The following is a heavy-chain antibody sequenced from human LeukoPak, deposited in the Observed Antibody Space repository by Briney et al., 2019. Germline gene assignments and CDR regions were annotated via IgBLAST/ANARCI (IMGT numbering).Heavy chain of an antibody. Sequence: SETLSLTCTVSGGSISSYYWSWIRQPPGKGLEWIGYIYYSGSTNYNPSLKSRVTISVDTSKNQFSLKLSSVTAADTAVYYCVRSKSGTYGWSDPWGQGTLVTVSS. CDR2: IYYSGST. CDR1: GGSISSYY. J-gene: IGHJ5*02. CDR3: VRSKSGTYGWSDP. D-gene: IGHD4-17*01. V-gene: IGHV4-59*01.